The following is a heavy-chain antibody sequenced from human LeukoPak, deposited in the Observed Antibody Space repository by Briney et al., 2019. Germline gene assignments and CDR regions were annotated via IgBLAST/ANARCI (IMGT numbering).Heavy chain of an antibody. CDR1: GYTFTSYG. CDR3: ARMYYDYVWGSYRYTRFFDY. J-gene: IGHJ4*02. V-gene: IGHV1-18*01. D-gene: IGHD3-16*02. Sequence: ASVKVSCKASGYTFTSYGISWVRQAPGQGLEWMGWISAYNGNTNYAQKLHGRVTMTTDTSTSTAYMELRSLRSDDTAVYYCARMYYDYVWGSYRYTRFFDYWGQGTLVTVSS. CDR2: ISAYNGNT.